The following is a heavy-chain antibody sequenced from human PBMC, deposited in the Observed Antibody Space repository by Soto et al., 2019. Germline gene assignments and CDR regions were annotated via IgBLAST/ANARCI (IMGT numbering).Heavy chain of an antibody. CDR1: GGTFSSYA. V-gene: IGHV1-69*13. CDR2: IIPIFGTA. CDR3: ARDGSDYYDSSGYRYFDC. J-gene: IGHJ4*02. Sequence: GASVKVSCKASGGTFSSYAISWVRQAPGKGLEWMGGIIPIFGTANYAQKFQGRVTVTADESTSTAYMELSSLRSEDTAVYYCARDGSDYYDSSGYRYFDCWGQGTLVTVSS. D-gene: IGHD3-22*01.